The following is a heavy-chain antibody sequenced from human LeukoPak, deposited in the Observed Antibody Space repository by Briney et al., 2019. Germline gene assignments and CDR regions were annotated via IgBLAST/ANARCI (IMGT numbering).Heavy chain of an antibody. CDR3: ARLWGVDPSDI. J-gene: IGHJ3*02. D-gene: IGHD4/OR15-4a*01. V-gene: IGHV1-24*01. CDR1: GYTLTELS. CDR2: FDPEDGET. Sequence: ASVKVSCKVSGYTLTELSMHWVRQAPGKGLEWMGGFDPEDGETIYAQKFQGRVTMTEDTSTDTAYMELSSVTAADTAVYYCARLWGVDPSDIWGQGTMVTVSS.